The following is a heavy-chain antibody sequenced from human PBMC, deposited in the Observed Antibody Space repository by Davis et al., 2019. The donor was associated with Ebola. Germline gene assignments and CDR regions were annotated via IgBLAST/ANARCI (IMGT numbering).Heavy chain of an antibody. Sequence: ASVKVSCKASGYTFTSYGISWVRQAPGQGLEWMGWISGYNGNTYYAQRLQGRVTLTTDTSTRTVYMELRSLRSDDTAMYYCAIIPFDYYGSGFNDYWGQGTLVTVSS. CDR2: ISGYNGNT. CDR3: AIIPFDYYGSGFNDY. CDR1: GYTFTSYG. V-gene: IGHV1-18*01. D-gene: IGHD3-10*01. J-gene: IGHJ4*02.